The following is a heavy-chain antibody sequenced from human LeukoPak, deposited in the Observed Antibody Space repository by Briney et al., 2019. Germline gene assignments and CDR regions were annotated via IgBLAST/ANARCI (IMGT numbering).Heavy chain of an antibody. Sequence: GSLRLSCAASGFTFSSYAMSWVRQAPGKGLEWIGEINHSGSTNYNPSLKSRVTISVDTSKNQFSLKLSSVTAADTAVHYCARGRPYYYDSSGYYRTHDYWGQGTLVTVSS. J-gene: IGHJ4*02. CDR2: INHSGST. CDR1: GFTFSSYA. D-gene: IGHD3-22*01. CDR3: ARGRPYYYDSSGYYRTHDY. V-gene: IGHV4-34*01.